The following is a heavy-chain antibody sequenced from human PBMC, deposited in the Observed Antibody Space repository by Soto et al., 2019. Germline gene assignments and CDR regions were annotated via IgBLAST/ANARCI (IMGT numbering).Heavy chain of an antibody. D-gene: IGHD3-16*01. CDR3: ARRKITTLGKDYYYYYMDV. CDR2: IYYSGST. J-gene: IGHJ6*03. Sequence: SETLSLTCTVSGGSISSYYWSWIRQPPGKGLEWIGYIYYSGSTNYNPSLKSRVTISVDTSKNQFSLKLSSVTAADTAVYYCARRKITTLGKDYYYYYMDVWGKGTTVTVSS. CDR1: GGSISSYY. V-gene: IGHV4-59*08.